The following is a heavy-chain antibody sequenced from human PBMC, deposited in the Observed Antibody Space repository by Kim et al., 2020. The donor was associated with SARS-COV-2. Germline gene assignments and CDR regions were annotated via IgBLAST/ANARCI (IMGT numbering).Heavy chain of an antibody. D-gene: IGHD2-15*01. J-gene: IGHJ2*01. CDR1: GYTFNDYY. Sequence: ASVKVSCKASGYTFNDYYIHWVRQAPGQGLEWMGWINPYSGGTKYAQNFQGRVTVTRDTSIGSAYMELSGLKSDDTAVYYCARDGTSRWPDWYFDVWGRGTVVTVSS. CDR2: INPYSGGT. CDR3: ARDGTSRWPDWYFDV. V-gene: IGHV1-2*02.